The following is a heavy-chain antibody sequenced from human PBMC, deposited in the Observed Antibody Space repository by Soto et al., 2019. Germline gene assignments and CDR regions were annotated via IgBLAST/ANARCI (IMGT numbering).Heavy chain of an antibody. Sequence: SETPSLTCTFSCAPVRSGSFYWGWGRQPPGRGLEWIGYIYDTGTTNYNPSLKSRVTMSVDTSKNQFSLKLNSLTAADTAVYYCARVEDYGDYFDYWGQGTLVTVSS. V-gene: IGHV4-61*01. CDR2: IYDTGTT. J-gene: IGHJ4*02. D-gene: IGHD4-17*01. CDR3: ARVEDYGDYFDY. CDR1: CAPVRSGSFY.